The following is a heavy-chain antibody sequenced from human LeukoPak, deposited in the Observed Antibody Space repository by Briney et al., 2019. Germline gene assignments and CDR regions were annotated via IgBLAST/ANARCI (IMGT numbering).Heavy chain of an antibody. CDR3: AKDPEVGFWSGYPSNWFDP. CDR2: ISSSGSTI. CDR1: GFTFSSYS. Sequence: GGSLRLSFTASGFTFSSYSMNWVRQAPGKGLEWLSYISSSGSTIYYADSVKGRLTISRDNATNSLYLQMNSLRAEDTAVYYCAKDPEVGFWSGYPSNWFDPWGQGTLVTVSS. J-gene: IGHJ5*02. V-gene: IGHV3-48*04. D-gene: IGHD3-3*01.